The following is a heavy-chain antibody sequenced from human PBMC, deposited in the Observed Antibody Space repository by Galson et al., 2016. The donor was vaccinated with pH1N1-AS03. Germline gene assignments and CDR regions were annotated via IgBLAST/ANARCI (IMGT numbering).Heavy chain of an antibody. J-gene: IGHJ6*02. CDR3: AVGDYFGSGTYKPYYAMDV. CDR1: GYTFTEYY. V-gene: IGHV1-2*02. D-gene: IGHD3-10*01. Sequence: SVKVSCKASGYTFTEYYMYWVRQAPGRGLEWMGWINPNSGGTKSAQKFQGRVTMTRDTSINTAYMELSSLRSDDTAVYYCAVGDYFGSGTYKPYYAMDVWGQGTTVTVSS. CDR2: INPNSGGT.